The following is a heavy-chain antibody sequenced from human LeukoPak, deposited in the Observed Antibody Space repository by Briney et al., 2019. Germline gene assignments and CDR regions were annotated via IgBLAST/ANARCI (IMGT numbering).Heavy chain of an antibody. CDR1: GDSISSDY. CDR3: ASSLVVEMATMVADAFDI. D-gene: IGHD5-24*01. CDR2: ISDDGSP. Sequence: SETLSLTCAVSGDSISSDYWGWVRQPPGKGLTWIGGISDDGSPFYNPSLQSRLTISIDTSKNQFSLRLSSVTAADTALYYCASSLVVEMATMVADAFDIWGQGTMVTVSS. J-gene: IGHJ3*02. V-gene: IGHV4-59*04.